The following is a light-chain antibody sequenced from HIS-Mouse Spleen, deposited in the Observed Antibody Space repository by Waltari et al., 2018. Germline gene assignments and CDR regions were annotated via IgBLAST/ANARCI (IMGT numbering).Light chain of an antibody. Sequence: QSALTQPASVSGSPGQSITISCTGTSSDVGGYNYVSWYQQHPGKAPRLMIYDVSNRPSGVSNRISGSKPCNTASLTISGLQAEDEADYYCSSYTSSSTLRVFGTGTKVTVL. J-gene: IGLJ1*01. CDR1: SSDVGGYNY. CDR2: DVS. V-gene: IGLV2-14*03. CDR3: SSYTSSSTLRV.